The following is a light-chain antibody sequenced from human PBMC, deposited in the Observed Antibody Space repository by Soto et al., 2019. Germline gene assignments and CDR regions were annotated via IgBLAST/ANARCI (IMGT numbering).Light chain of an antibody. CDR3: QQYHNLWA. Sequence: EIVMTQSPATLSVSPGERATLSCRASQNLYSNLGWYQQRPGQAPRLIIYRASTRATGIPARFSGSGSGTEFTLTINSLQSEDFAVYYCQQYHNLWAFGRGTKV. J-gene: IGKJ1*01. CDR2: RAS. V-gene: IGKV3-15*01. CDR1: QNLYSN.